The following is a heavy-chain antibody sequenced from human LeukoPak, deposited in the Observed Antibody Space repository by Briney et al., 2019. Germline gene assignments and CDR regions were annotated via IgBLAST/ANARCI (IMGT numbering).Heavy chain of an antibody. Sequence: PGGSLRLSCAASGFSFSNTWMSWVRQAPGKGLEWVGRIKSKTDGGTTEYAAAVQRIFTISRDDSKNTLYLQMNSLRTEDTAVYYCTTYGDYEGLSYHWGQRTLDSVSS. CDR1: GFSFSNTW. CDR2: IKSKTDGGTT. D-gene: IGHD4-17*01. J-gene: IGHJ5*02. CDR3: TTYGDYEGLSYH. V-gene: IGHV3-15*01.